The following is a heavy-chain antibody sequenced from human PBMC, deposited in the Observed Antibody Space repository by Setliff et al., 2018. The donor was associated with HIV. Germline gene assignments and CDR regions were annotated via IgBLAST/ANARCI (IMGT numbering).Heavy chain of an antibody. D-gene: IGHD6-13*01. Sequence: SETLSLTCTVSGGSISRGSYYWSWLRQPAGKGLEWIGRIYTSGCIHYNPSLKSRVTISVDTSKNQFSLKVSSVNAPDTAVYFCAREDGEYTSSPRWFDPWGQGTQVTVSS. J-gene: IGHJ5*02. CDR3: AREDGEYTSSPRWFDP. V-gene: IGHV4-61*02. CDR2: IYTSGCI. CDR1: GGSISRGSYY.